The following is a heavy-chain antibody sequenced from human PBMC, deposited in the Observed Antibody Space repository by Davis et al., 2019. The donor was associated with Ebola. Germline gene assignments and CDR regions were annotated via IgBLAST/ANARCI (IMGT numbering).Heavy chain of an antibody. CDR3: AKSGLSFGVVKYHYGMDV. V-gene: IGHV3-23*01. D-gene: IGHD3-3*01. CDR1: VITFSSYA. J-gene: IGHJ6*04. Sequence: GESLKISCTDSVITFSSYAMTWVRQAPGKGLEWVSAISGSGGSPYYADSVKGRFTISRDNSKKTLYLQMNSLRAEDTAVYYCAKSGLSFGVVKYHYGMDVWGKWTTVTVSS. CDR2: ISGSGGSP.